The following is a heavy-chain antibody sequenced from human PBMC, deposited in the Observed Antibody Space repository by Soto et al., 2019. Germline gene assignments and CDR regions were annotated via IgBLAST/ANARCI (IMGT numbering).Heavy chain of an antibody. D-gene: IGHD4-17*01. CDR1: GGTFSTYA. CDR3: ASGDSGDSAAY. CDR2: IIPIFGTA. J-gene: IGHJ4*02. Sequence: QVQLVQSGAEVPKPGSSVKVSCQASGGTFSTYAINWVRQAPGQGLEWMGGIIPIFGTANYAQKFQGRITITADKSTRTAYMELSSLRSDDTAVYYCASGDSGDSAAYWGQGTLVTVSS. V-gene: IGHV1-69*06.